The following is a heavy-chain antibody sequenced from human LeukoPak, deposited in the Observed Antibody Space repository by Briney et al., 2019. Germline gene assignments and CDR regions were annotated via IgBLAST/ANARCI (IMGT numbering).Heavy chain of an antibody. CDR2: INHSGST. V-gene: IGHV4-34*01. D-gene: IGHD5-18*01. CDR1: GGSFSGYY. Sequence: SETLSLTCAVYGGSFSGYYRSWIRQPPGKGLEWIGEINHSGSTNYNPSLKSRVTISVDTSKNQFSLKLSSVTAADTAVYYCARYSYGYEDDYWGQGTLVTVSS. CDR3: ARYSYGYEDDY. J-gene: IGHJ4*02.